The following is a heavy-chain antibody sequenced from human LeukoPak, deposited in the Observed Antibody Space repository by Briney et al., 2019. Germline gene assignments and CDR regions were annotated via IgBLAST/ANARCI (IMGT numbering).Heavy chain of an antibody. CDR1: GFTFSSYA. J-gene: IGHJ3*01. D-gene: IGHD4-17*01. CDR3: ARDPNGDYIGAFDF. Sequence: PGGSLRLSCAASGFTFSSYAMSWVRQAPGKGLEWVSAISGSGASTYYADSVKGRFTISRDNSKNTLYLQMNSLRAEDTALYFCARDPNGDYIGAFDFLGQGTVVTVSS. CDR2: ISGSGAST. V-gene: IGHV3-23*01.